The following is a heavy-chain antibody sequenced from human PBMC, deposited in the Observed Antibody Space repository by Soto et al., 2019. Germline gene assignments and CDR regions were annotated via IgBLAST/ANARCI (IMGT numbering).Heavy chain of an antibody. CDR3: AKRCTVRKGDAFDI. CDR2: ISYDGSNK. Sequence: QVQLVESGGGVVQPGRSLRLSCAASGFTFSSYGMHWVRQAPGKGLEWVAVISYDGSNKYYADSVKGRFTISRDNSKNTLDLQMNSLRAEDTAVYYCAKRCTVRKGDAFDIWGQGTMVTVSS. V-gene: IGHV3-30*18. CDR1: GFTFSSYG. D-gene: IGHD2-8*01. J-gene: IGHJ3*02.